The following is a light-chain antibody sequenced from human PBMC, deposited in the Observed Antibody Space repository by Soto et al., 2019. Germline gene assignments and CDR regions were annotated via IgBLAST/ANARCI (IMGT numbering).Light chain of an antibody. Sequence: EIVLTQSPATLSLSPGERATLSCRASQSVSSYLAWYQQKPGQAPRLLIYDASNRATGIPARFSGSGSGTDFTPTISSLEPEDFQVHYCQQSSNWLITFGQGTRLEIK. CDR3: QQSSNWLIT. CDR2: DAS. V-gene: IGKV3-11*01. CDR1: QSVSSY. J-gene: IGKJ5*01.